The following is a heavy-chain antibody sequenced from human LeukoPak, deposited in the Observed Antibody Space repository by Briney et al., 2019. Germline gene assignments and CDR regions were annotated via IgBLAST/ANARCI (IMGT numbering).Heavy chain of an antibody. CDR2: IKSKNDGGTT. Sequence: GGSLRLSCAASGFTFSNAWMSWVRQAPGKGLEWVGRIKSKNDGGTTDYAAPVEGRFTISRDDSKNTLYLQMNSLKTEDTAVYYCTTVGVYYDILTENWFDPWGQGTLVTVSS. V-gene: IGHV3-15*01. CDR3: TTVGVYYDILTENWFDP. CDR1: GFTFSNAW. J-gene: IGHJ5*02. D-gene: IGHD3-9*01.